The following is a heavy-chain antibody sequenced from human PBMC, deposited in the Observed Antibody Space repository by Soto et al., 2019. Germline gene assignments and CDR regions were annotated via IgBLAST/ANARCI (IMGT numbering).Heavy chain of an antibody. V-gene: IGHV3-49*04. CDR1: GFTFGDYA. D-gene: IGHD3-3*01. J-gene: IGHJ4*02. CDR2: IRSKAYDKTT. CDR3: TREIDFWSGYQNYYFDY. Sequence: GGSLRLSCTASGFTFGDYAMSWVRQAPGKGLEWVGFIRSKAYDKTTEYAASLKGRFTISRDDSKSIAYLQMSGLKTEDTAVYYCTREIDFWSGYQNYYFDYWGQGTLVTVSS.